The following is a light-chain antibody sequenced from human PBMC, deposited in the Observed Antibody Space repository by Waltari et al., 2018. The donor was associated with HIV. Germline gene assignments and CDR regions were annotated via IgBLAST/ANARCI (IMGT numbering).Light chain of an antibody. V-gene: IGLV1-40*02. CDR1: SPNIGATFD. Sequence: QSVLTQPPSVSGAPGQRVIIPCTGSSPNIGATFDVNWYQLLPGTAPKLLIYATSNRPSGVPDRFSGSKSGTSASLAITGLQAEDEAEYYCQSFDSSLNAYVFGPGTTVVVL. CDR3: QSFDSSLNAYV. J-gene: IGLJ1*01. CDR2: ATS.